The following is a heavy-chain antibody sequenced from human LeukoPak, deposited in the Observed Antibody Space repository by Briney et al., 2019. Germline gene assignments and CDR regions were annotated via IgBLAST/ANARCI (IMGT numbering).Heavy chain of an antibody. CDR1: GYTFTGYY. D-gene: IGHD3-9*01. CDR3: AREYILTRYYGDF. J-gene: IGHJ4*02. V-gene: IGHV1-2*02. CDR2: VNHKSGAA. Sequence: ASVKVSCKASGYTFTGYYMHWVRQAPGQGLEWMGWVNHKSGAANYAQKFQGRVSMTWDMSISTAYMELRRLRSDDTAVYYCAREYILTRYYGDFWGQGTLVTVSS.